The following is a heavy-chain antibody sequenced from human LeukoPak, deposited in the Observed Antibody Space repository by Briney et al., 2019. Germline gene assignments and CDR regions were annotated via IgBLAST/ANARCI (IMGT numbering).Heavy chain of an antibody. CDR3: ASGPYGGNPFDY. Sequence: ETLSLTCAVYGGSFSGYYWSWIRQSPGKGLEWISFIFSTTLVNYADSVKGRFTISRDNAKNSIYLQMRSLRDEDTAVYYCASGPYGGNPFDYWGQGTLVTVSS. J-gene: IGHJ4*02. CDR1: GGSFSGYY. CDR2: IFSTTLV. V-gene: IGHV3-69-1*02. D-gene: IGHD4-23*01.